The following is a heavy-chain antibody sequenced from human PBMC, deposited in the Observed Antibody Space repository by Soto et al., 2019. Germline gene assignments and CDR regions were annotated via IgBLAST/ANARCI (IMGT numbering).Heavy chain of an antibody. CDR1: GGSLSSSSFH. V-gene: IGHV4-39*06. CDR2: IYYSGST. Sequence: SETLSLTCPVSGGSLSSSSFHWGWIRQPPGKGLEWIGSIYYSGSTYYNPSLKSRVTISVDTSKNQFPLKPSSVTAADTAVYYCARASSTRGYSYGYWFDPWGQGTLVTVSS. D-gene: IGHD5-18*01. J-gene: IGHJ5*02. CDR3: ARASSTRGYSYGYWFDP.